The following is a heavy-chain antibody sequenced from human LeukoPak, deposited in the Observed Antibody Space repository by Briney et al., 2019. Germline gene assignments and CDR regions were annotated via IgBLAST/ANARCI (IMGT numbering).Heavy chain of an antibody. D-gene: IGHD6-6*01. V-gene: IGHV3-73*01. Sequence: GGSLRLSCAASGFTFSGSAMHWVRQASGKGLEWVGRIRSKANSYATAYAASVKGRFTTSRDDSKNTAYLQMNSLKTEDTAVYYCSPLGPHGSSVTYYMDVWGKGTTVTVSS. CDR2: IRSKANSYAT. CDR1: GFTFSGSA. J-gene: IGHJ6*03. CDR3: SPLGPHGSSVTYYMDV.